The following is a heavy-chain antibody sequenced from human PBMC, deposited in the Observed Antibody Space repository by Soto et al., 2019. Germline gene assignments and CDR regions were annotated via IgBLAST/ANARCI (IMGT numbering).Heavy chain of an antibody. CDR3: ARGGGYDWFDL. J-gene: IGHJ5*02. CDR1: AVAMTYGGYS. V-gene: IGHV4-30-2*06. Sequence: TVSLTGSVSAVAMTYGGYSWSWIRQSPEKGLEWLGYIGHLEATYDNPSFKSRLSLSIDRTRNQFSLRLSSLTAADKAAEYCARGGGYDWFDLWGQGIQVTVSS. D-gene: IGHD5-12*01. CDR2: IGHLEAT.